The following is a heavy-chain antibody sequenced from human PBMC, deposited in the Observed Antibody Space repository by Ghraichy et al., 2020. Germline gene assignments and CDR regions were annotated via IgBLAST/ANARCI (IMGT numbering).Heavy chain of an antibody. CDR1: GFTFSSYA. D-gene: IGHD3-3*01. Sequence: GGSLRLSCAASGFTFSSYAMSWVRQAPGKGLEWVSAISGSGGSTYYADSVKGRFTISRDNSKNTLYLQMNSLRAEDTAVYYCAKGHAITIFGVVTYLGMDVWGQGTTVTVSS. CDR2: ISGSGGST. J-gene: IGHJ6*02. CDR3: AKGHAITIFGVVTYLGMDV. V-gene: IGHV3-23*01.